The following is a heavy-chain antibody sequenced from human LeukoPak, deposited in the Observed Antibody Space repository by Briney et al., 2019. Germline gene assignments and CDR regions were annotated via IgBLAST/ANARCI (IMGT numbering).Heavy chain of an antibody. J-gene: IGHJ3*02. CDR2: IYYSGST. D-gene: IGHD1-26*01. Sequence: SETLSLTCTVSGDSISSYYWSWIRQPPGKGLEWIGHIYYSGSTNYNPSLKSRVTILVDTSKNQFSLKLSSVTAADTAVYYCAKDRSDAFDIWGQGTMVTVSS. CDR3: AKDRSDAFDI. CDR1: GDSISSYY. V-gene: IGHV4-59*01.